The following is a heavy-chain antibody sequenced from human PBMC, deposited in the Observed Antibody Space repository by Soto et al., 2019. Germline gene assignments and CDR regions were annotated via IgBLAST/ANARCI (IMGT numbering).Heavy chain of an antibody. CDR3: LLLWFGEIIMEGAFDI. V-gene: IGHV1-69*13. D-gene: IGHD3-10*01. J-gene: IGHJ3*02. CDR1: GGTFSSYA. Sequence: SVKISCKASGGTFSSYAISWVRQAPGQGLEWMGGIIPIFGTANYAQKFQGRVTITADESTSTAYMELSSLRSEDTAVYYCLLLWFGEIIMEGAFDIWGQGTMVTVSS. CDR2: IIPIFGTA.